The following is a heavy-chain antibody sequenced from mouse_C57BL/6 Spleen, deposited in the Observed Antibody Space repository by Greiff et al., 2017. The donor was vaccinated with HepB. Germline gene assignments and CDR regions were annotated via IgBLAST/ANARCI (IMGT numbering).Heavy chain of an antibody. CDR1: GYAFSSSW. CDR2: IYPGDGDT. D-gene: IGHD3-3*01. CDR3: ARDGAGGAMDY. J-gene: IGHJ4*01. V-gene: IGHV1-82*01. Sequence: VQLQQSGPELVKPGASVKISCKASGYAFSSSWMNWVKQRPGKGLEWIGRIYPGDGDTNYNGKFKGKATLTADKSSSTAYMQLSSLASEDSAVYFCARDGAGGAMDYWGQGTSVTVSS.